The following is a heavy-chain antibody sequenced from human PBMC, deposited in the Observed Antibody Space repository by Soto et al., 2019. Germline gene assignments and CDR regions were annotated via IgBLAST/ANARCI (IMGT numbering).Heavy chain of an antibody. V-gene: IGHV3-33*06. Sequence: PGGSLRLSCAASGFTFSTYGMHWVRQAPGKGLEWVAVIWSDGNNRYYADSVKGRFTISRDNSKSTLYLQMNSLRAEDTALYYCAKGRSYYYYYGVDVWGQGTTVTVS. CDR2: IWSDGNNR. CDR1: GFTFSTYG. CDR3: AKGRSYYYYYGVDV. J-gene: IGHJ6*02.